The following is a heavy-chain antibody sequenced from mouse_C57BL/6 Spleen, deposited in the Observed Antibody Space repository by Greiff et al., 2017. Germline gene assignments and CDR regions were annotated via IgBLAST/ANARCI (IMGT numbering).Heavy chain of an antibody. J-gene: IGHJ4*01. CDR3: ARKSLSPSAMDY. CDR1: GFTFSDYG. Sequence: EVHLVESGGGLVKPGGSLKLSCAASGFTFSDYGMHWVRQAPEKGLEWVAYISSGSSTIYYADTVKGRFTISRDNAKNTLFLQMTSLRSEDTAMYYCARKSLSPSAMDYWGQGTSVTVSS. V-gene: IGHV5-17*01. CDR2: ISSGSSTI.